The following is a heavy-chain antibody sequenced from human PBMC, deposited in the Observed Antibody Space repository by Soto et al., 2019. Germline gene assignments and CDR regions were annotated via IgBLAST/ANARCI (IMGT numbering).Heavy chain of an antibody. CDR1: GDSIISSDFY. D-gene: IGHD3-9*01. Sequence: SETLSLTCTVSGDSIISSDFYWGWVRQPPGKGLEWIGSIFYLGSSYYNPSLKSRVTMSVDTSKNQFSLKLRSVTAADTAVYYCARVLRYFDVESDYYYFYGMDVWGQGTTVTVSS. CDR2: IFYLGSS. J-gene: IGHJ6*02. V-gene: IGHV4-39*07. CDR3: ARVLRYFDVESDYYYFYGMDV.